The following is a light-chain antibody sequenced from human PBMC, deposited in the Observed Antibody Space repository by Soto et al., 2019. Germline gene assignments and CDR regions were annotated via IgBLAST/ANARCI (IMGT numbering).Light chain of an antibody. V-gene: IGLV2-23*01. Sequence: QSVLTQPASVSGSPGQSITISCTGTSSDVGRDSLVSWYQQHPGSAPKLMIYEDIERPSGVSNRFSGSKSGNTASLTISWLQTEDEAAYYCCSYAGGTSVVFGGGTKLTVL. CDR3: CSYAGGTSVV. CDR1: SSDVGRDSL. J-gene: IGLJ2*01. CDR2: EDI.